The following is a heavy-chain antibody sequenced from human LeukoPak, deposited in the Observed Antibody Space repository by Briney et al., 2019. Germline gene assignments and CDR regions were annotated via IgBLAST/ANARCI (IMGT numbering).Heavy chain of an antibody. CDR3: AKSPGYSYMDV. CDR1: GYSITSGYD. J-gene: IGHJ6*03. V-gene: IGHV4-38-2*01. Sequence: SETLSLTCDVSGYSITSGYDWDWIRQPPGKGLECIGTIYHSGKTYYNPSLKSRVTVSLDTSKNQFSLKLSSVTAADTAVYYCAKSPGYSYMDVWGKGTTVIVSS. CDR2: IYHSGKT.